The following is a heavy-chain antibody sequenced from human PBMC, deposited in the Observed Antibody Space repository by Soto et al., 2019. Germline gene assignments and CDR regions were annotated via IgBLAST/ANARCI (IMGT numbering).Heavy chain of an antibody. J-gene: IGHJ3*02. CDR3: TTNTLGYCSGGSCYHSWAFDI. V-gene: IGHV3-15*01. CDR1: GFTFSNAW. CDR2: IKSKTDGGTT. D-gene: IGHD2-15*01. Sequence: EVQLVESGGGLVKPGGSLRLSCAASGFTFSNAWMSWVRQAPGKGLEWVGRIKSKTDGGTTDYAAPVKGRFTISRDDSKNALYLQKNSLKTGDTAVYYCTTNTLGYCSGGSCYHSWAFDIWGQGTMVTVSS.